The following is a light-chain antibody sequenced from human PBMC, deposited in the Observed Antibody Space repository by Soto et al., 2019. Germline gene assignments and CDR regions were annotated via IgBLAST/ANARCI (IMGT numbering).Light chain of an antibody. CDR3: NSYTSSSTHV. V-gene: IGLV2-14*03. J-gene: IGLJ1*01. Sequence: QSVLTQPASVSGSPGQSITISCTGTSSDVGGYNYVSWYQQHPGKAPKLIISDVSNRPSGVSNRFSGSKSGNTASLTISGFQSEDEADYYCNSYTSSSTHVFGTGTKVTVL. CDR2: DVS. CDR1: SSDVGGYNY.